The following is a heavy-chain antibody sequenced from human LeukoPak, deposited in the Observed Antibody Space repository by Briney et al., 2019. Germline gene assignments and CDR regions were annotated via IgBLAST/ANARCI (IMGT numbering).Heavy chain of an antibody. J-gene: IGHJ4*02. V-gene: IGHV1-69*05. CDR1: GGTFSSYA. D-gene: IGHD5-24*01. CDR3: ARDLEDGYNLLWGLDY. CDR2: IIPIFGTA. Sequence: SVKASCKASGGTFSSYAISWVRQAPGQGLEWMGRIIPIFGTANYVQKFQGRVTITTDESTSTAYMELSSLRSEDTAVYYCARDLEDGYNLLWGLDYWGQGTLVTVSS.